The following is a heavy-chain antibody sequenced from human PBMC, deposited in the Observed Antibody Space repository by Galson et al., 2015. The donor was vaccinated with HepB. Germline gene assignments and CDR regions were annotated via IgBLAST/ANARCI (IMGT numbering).Heavy chain of an antibody. D-gene: IGHD3-3*01. J-gene: IGHJ6*03. V-gene: IGHV3-30*18. Sequence: SLRLSCAASGFDFSSYGMHWVRQAPGKGLEWVAVISYDGSNKYYADSVKGRFTISRDNSKNTLYLQMNSLRAEDMAIYYCAKGGDSSGRDYYYYYMDVWGKGTTVTVSS. CDR3: AKGGDSSGRDYYYYYMDV. CDR1: GFDFSSYG. CDR2: ISYDGSNK.